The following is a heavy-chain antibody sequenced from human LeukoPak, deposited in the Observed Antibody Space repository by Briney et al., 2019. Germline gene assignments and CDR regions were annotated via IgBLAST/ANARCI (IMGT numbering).Heavy chain of an antibody. D-gene: IGHD6-13*01. CDR1: GYTLTELS. Sequence: ASVKVSCKVSGYTLTELSMHWVRQAPGKGLEWMGGFDPEDGETIYAQKFQGRVTMTEDTSTDTAYMELSSLRSEDTAVYYCATDSGGDFFFYHSAAAGKGNYFDYWGQGTLVTVSS. CDR2: FDPEDGET. V-gene: IGHV1-24*01. J-gene: IGHJ4*02. CDR3: ATDSGGDFFFYHSAAAGKGNYFDY.